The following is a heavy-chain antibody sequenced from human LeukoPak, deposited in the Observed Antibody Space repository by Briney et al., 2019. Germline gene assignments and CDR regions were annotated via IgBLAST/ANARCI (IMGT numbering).Heavy chain of an antibody. J-gene: IGHJ4*02. CDR1: GFTSGIYW. Sequence: GGSRRPSCEAYGFTSGIYWVHCVRQAPGKVRVWDSRTRADERRTSYTGSVKGRFTISRDNAKNTLYLQMNSLRAEDTAIYYCARDSEYCTGGTCRLDYWGQGTLVTVSS. CDR2: TRADERRT. V-gene: IGHV3-74*01. CDR3: ARDSEYCTGGTCRLDY. D-gene: IGHD2-15*01.